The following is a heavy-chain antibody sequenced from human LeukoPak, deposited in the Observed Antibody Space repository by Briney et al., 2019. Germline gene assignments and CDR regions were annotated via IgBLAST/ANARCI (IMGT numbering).Heavy chain of an antibody. V-gene: IGHV4-34*01. D-gene: IGHD3-10*01. CDR1: GGSFSGYY. CDR3: ARGTPPLLWFGESYYFDY. Sequence: SETLSLTCAVYGGSFSGYYWSWIRQPPGKGLEWIGEINHSGSTNYNPSLESRVTISVDTSKNQFSLKLSSVTAADTAVYYCARGTPPLLWFGESYYFDYWGQGTLVTVSS. CDR2: INHSGST. J-gene: IGHJ4*02.